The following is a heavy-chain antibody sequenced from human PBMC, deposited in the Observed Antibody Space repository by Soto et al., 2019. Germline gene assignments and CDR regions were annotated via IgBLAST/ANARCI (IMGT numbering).Heavy chain of an antibody. CDR1: GGTFSSYP. CDR2: IIPILGIA. J-gene: IGHJ3*02. Sequence: QVQLVQSGAEVKKPGSSVKVSCKASGGTFSSYPISWVRQAPGQGLEWMGRIIPILGIANYAQKFQGRVTITADKSTSTAYMELSSLRSEDTAVYYCARDSSPEYEFDAFDIWGQGTMVTVSS. CDR3: ARDSSPEYEFDAFDI. V-gene: IGHV1-69*04. D-gene: IGHD2-2*01.